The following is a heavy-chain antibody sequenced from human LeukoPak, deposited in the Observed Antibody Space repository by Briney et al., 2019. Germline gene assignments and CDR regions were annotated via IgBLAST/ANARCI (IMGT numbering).Heavy chain of an antibody. D-gene: IGHD3-22*01. CDR1: GYTFTSYY. CDR2: IIPIFGTA. CDR3: ARGYYYDSSGYYH. J-gene: IGHJ5*02. Sequence: SVKVSCKASGYTFTSYYMHWVRQAPGQGLEWMGGIIPIFGTANYAQKFQGRVTITADESTSTAYMELSSLRSEDTAVYYCARGYYYDSSGYYHWGQGTLVTVSS. V-gene: IGHV1-69*13.